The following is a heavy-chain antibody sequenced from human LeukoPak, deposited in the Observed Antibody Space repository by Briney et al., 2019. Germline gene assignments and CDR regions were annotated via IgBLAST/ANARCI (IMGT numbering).Heavy chain of an antibody. CDR3: ARDNWGTTVYWWFDL. V-gene: IGHV3-30-3*01. D-gene: IGHD7-27*01. J-gene: IGHJ2*01. CDR2: ISYDGIKQ. CDR1: GFILSNYA. Sequence: GGSLRLSCAASGFILSNYALNWFRQAPGKGLEWMAFISYDGIKQFYADSVKGRFTISRDDSKDTLYLQMNSLRAEDTAMYYCARDNWGTTVYWWFDLWGRGTLVSVSS.